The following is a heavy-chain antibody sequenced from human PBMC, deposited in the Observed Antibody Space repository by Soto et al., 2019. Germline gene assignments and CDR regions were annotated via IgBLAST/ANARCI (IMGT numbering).Heavy chain of an antibody. CDR2: INPSGGST. D-gene: IGHD2-2*01. J-gene: IGHJ6*02. V-gene: IGHV1-46*01. CDR3: ARDPKETDIVVPEGCYGMDV. Sequence: GASVKVSCKASGYTFTSYYMHWVRQAPGQGLEWMGIINPSGGSTSYAQKFQGRVTMTRDTSTSTVYMELSSLRSEDTAVYYCARDPKETDIVVPEGCYGMDVLGQGTTVTVSS. CDR1: GYTFTSYY.